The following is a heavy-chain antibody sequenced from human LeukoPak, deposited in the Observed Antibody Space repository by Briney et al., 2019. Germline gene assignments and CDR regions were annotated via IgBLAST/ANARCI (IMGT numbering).Heavy chain of an antibody. V-gene: IGHV1-69*06. J-gene: IGHJ4*02. CDR1: GGTFSSYA. CDR3: ATGSEWPAYYFDY. Sequence: GASVTVSCKASGGTFSSYAISWVRQAPGQGLEWMGGIIPIFGTANYAQKFQGRVTITADKSTSTAYMELSSLRSEDTAVYYCATGSEWPAYYFDYWGQGTLVTVSS. CDR2: IIPIFGTA. D-gene: IGHD3-3*01.